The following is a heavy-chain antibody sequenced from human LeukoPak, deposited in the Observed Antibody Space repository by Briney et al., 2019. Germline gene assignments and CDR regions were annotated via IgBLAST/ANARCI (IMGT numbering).Heavy chain of an antibody. CDR3: ARSDCSGGACYINFDY. CDR2: IFYSGTT. Sequence: PSETLSLTCIFSSGSISSGSISNFYWNWIRQPPGKGLEWFGYIFYSGTTNYNPSLKSRVTISIDTSKNQFSLKLSSVTAADTAVYYCARSDCSGGACYINFDYWGQGTLVTVSS. J-gene: IGHJ4*02. CDR1: SGSISSGSISNFY. V-gene: IGHV4-61*01. D-gene: IGHD2-15*01.